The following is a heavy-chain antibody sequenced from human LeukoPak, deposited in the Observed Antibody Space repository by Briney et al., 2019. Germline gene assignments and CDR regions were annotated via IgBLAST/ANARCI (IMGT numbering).Heavy chain of an antibody. CDR3: ARDKGSYYPLDP. CDR2: IDPNSGGT. Sequence: ASVKVSCKASGYTFTGYYMHWVRQAPGQGLEWMRWIDPNSGGTNYAQKFQGRVSMTRDTSISTAYMELSRLRSDDTAVYYCARDKGSYYPLDPWGQGTLVTVSS. J-gene: IGHJ5*02. D-gene: IGHD1-26*01. V-gene: IGHV1-2*02. CDR1: GYTFTGYY.